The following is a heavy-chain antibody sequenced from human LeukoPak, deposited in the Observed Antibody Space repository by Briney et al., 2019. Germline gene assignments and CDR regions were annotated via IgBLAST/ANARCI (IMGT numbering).Heavy chain of an antibody. CDR1: GGSISSSSYY. CDR2: IYYSGST. CDR3: ARHSWRERTFDY. J-gene: IGHJ4*02. Sequence: SETLSLTCTVSGGSISSSSYYWGWIRQPPGKGLEWIGSIYYSGSTYYNPSLKSRVTISVDTSRNQFSLKLSSVTAADTAVYYCARHSWRERTFDYWGQGTLSPSPQ. V-gene: IGHV4-39*01. D-gene: IGHD1-26*01.